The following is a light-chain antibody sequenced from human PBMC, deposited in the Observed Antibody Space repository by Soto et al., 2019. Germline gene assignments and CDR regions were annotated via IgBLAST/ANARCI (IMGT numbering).Light chain of an antibody. V-gene: IGLV2-14*01. Sequence: QSALTQPASVSGSPGGSITISCTGTSSDVGGYNYVSWYQQHPGKAPKLMIYDVSNRPSGVSNRFSGSKSGNTASLTISGLQAEDEADYYCSSYTSSSTLPFGTGTKVTVL. CDR3: SSYTSSSTLP. CDR2: DVS. CDR1: SSDVGGYNY. J-gene: IGLJ1*01.